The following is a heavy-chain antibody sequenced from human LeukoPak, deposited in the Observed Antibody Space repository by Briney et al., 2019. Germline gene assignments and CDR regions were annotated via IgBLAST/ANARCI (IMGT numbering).Heavy chain of an antibody. V-gene: IGHV3-21*01. CDR1: GFTFSSYS. D-gene: IGHD6-13*01. Sequence: GGSLRLSCAASGFTFSSYSMNWVRQAPGKGLEWVSSISSSSSYIYYADSVKGRFTITRDNAKNSLYLQMNSLRAEDTAVYYCARAQELADFDYWGQGTLVTVPS. J-gene: IGHJ4*02. CDR2: ISSSSSYI. CDR3: ARAQELADFDY.